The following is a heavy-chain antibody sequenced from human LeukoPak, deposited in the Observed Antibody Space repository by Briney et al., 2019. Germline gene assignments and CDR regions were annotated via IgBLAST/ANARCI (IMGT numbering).Heavy chain of an antibody. CDR1: DFTVSSSY. J-gene: IGHJ5*02. CDR3: AKQPYQYVSGSPSWFDP. CDR2: IGGSSGKI. V-gene: IGHV3-23*01. Sequence: GGSLRLSCAASDFTVSSSYMTWVRQAPGKGLEWVSGIGGSSGKIFYADSVKGRFTISRDNSKNTLYLQMNTLRAEDTAVYFCAKQPYQYVSGSPSWFDPWGEGTLVTVSS. D-gene: IGHD3-10*01.